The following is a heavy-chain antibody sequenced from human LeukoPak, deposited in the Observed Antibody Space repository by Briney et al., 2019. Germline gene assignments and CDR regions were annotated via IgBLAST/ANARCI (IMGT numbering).Heavy chain of an antibody. Sequence: VSVKDSCKASGYTFTGYYMHWVRQAPGQGLEWMGWINPKSGGTNYAQKLQGGVTLTRDTSISTAYMEQSRLRSDDTAVYYCARGAYIAVAGPFDYWGQGTLVTVSS. CDR2: INPKSGGT. D-gene: IGHD6-19*01. J-gene: IGHJ4*02. CDR3: ARGAYIAVAGPFDY. CDR1: GYTFTGYY. V-gene: IGHV1-2*02.